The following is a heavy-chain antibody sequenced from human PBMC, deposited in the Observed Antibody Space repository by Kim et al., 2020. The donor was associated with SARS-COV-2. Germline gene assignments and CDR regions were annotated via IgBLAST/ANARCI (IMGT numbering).Heavy chain of an antibody. J-gene: IGHJ4*02. Sequence: KYYADSVKGRFTISRDDSQNTLYLQMNSLRAEDTAIYYCAKDFGPNSSFDSWGQGTLVTVSS. D-gene: IGHD3-10*01. CDR2: K. V-gene: IGHV3-33*06. CDR3: AKDFGPNSSFDS.